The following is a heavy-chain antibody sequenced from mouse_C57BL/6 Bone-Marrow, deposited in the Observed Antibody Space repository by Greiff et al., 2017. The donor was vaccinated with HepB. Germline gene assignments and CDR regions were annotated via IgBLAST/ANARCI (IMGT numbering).Heavy chain of an antibody. CDR2: INPNNGGT. CDR1: GYTFTDYY. Sequence: VQLQQSGPELVKPGASVKISCKASGYTFTDYYMNWVKQSHGKSLEWIGDINPNNGGTSYNQKFKGKATLTVDKSSSTAYMELRSLTSEDSAVYYCARRASGRNYYFDYWGQGTTLTVSS. CDR3: ARRASGRNYYFDY. D-gene: IGHD6-1*01. V-gene: IGHV1-26*01. J-gene: IGHJ2*01.